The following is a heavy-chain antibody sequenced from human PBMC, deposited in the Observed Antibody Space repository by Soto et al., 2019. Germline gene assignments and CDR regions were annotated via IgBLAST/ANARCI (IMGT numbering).Heavy chain of an antibody. Sequence: PSETLSLTCTVSGGSISSYYWSWIRQPAGKGLEWIGRIYTSGGTNYNPSLKSRVTMSVDTSKNQFSLKLSSVTAADTAVYYCARGGGSSWYSRINYFDYWGQGTLVPVYS. CDR1: GGSISSYY. J-gene: IGHJ4*02. CDR2: IYTSGGT. D-gene: IGHD6-13*01. V-gene: IGHV4-4*07. CDR3: ARGGGSSWYSRINYFDY.